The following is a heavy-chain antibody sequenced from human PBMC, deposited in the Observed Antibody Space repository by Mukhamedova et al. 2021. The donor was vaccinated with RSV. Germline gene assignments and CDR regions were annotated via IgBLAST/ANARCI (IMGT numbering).Heavy chain of an antibody. D-gene: IGHD3-22*01. Sequence: HGRVTITADESTSTAYMELSSLRSEDTAVYYCARSASYYYDSSGYYNFDYWGQGTLVTVSS. J-gene: IGHJ4*02. V-gene: IGHV1-69*01. CDR3: ARSASYYYDSSGYYNFDY.